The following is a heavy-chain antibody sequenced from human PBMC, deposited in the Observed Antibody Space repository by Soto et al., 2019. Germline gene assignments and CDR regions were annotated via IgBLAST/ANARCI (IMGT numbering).Heavy chain of an antibody. J-gene: IGHJ5*01. CDR1: GYTFTTYY. CDR3: ARVWGDTGASLDS. V-gene: IGHV1-2*07. D-gene: IGHD2-21*02. Sequence: QGQLVQSGAEVKKPGASVKVSCKASGYTFTTYYIHWMRQAPGQGLEWMGMFNPYTGGTKYAHKFQGRGTTTGGTSTSTGYMELSRLRSDDSAVYYCARVWGDTGASLDSWGQGTLVTVSS. CDR2: FNPYTGGT.